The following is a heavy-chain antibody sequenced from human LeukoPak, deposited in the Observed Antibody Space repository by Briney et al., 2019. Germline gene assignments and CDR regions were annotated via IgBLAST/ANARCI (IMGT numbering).Heavy chain of an antibody. Sequence: GESLKISFKGSGYSFTSYWIGWVRPMPGKGLEWMGIIYPGDSDTRYSPSFQGQVTISADKSISTAYLQWSSLKASDTAMYYCASSYDILTGYSDAFDIWGQGTMVTVSS. CDR2: IYPGDSDT. V-gene: IGHV5-51*01. CDR1: GYSFTSYW. J-gene: IGHJ3*02. CDR3: ASSYDILTGYSDAFDI. D-gene: IGHD3-9*01.